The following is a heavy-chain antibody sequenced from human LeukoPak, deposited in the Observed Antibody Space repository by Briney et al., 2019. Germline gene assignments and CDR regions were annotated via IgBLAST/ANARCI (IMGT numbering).Heavy chain of an antibody. J-gene: IGHJ6*02. V-gene: IGHV3-53*01. CDR2: IYSGGST. CDR1: GFTVSSNY. Sequence: GGSLRLSCAASGFTVSSNYMSWVRQAPGKGLEWVSVIYSGGSTYYADSVKGRFTISRDNSKNTLYLQMNSLSAEDTAVYYCARELIVGASSSYGMDVWGQGTTVTVSS. CDR3: ARELIVGASSSYGMDV. D-gene: IGHD1-26*01.